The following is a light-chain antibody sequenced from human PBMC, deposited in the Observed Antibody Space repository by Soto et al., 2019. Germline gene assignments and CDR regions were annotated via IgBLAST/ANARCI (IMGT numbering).Light chain of an antibody. V-gene: IGKV3-20*01. CDR3: QNYGSSRT. Sequence: EIVLTQSPGTLSLSAGERATLSCRASESVSSSYLAWYQQKPGQAPRLLIYDASTRATGIPDRFSGSGSGTNFTLTISRLEPEDFAVYYCQNYGSSRTFGQGNKVEIK. CDR2: DAS. J-gene: IGKJ1*01. CDR1: ESVSSSY.